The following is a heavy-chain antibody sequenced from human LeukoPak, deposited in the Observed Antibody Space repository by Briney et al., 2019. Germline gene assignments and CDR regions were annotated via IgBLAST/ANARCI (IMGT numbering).Heavy chain of an antibody. D-gene: IGHD2-2*01. CDR3: AKVGGGYCSSTSCSFDY. V-gene: IGHV3-23*01. CDR2: ISGSGGST. Sequence: GGSLRLSCAASGFTFSSYAMSWVRQAPGKGLEWVSAISGSGGSTYYADSVRGRFTISRDNSKNTPYLQMNSLRAEDTAVYYCAKVGGGYCSSTSCSFDYWGQGTLVTVSS. J-gene: IGHJ4*02. CDR1: GFTFSSYA.